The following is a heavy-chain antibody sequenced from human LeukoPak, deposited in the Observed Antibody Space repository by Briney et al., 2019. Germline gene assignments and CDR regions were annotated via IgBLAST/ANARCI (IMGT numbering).Heavy chain of an antibody. V-gene: IGHV3-7*05. D-gene: IGHD2-2*01. CDR1: GFTFSNSW. Sequence: PGGSLRLSCAASGFTFSNSWMTWVRQAPGKGLGWAANINQDGGETYYVDSVKGRFTISRDNAKNSLYLQMNSLRAEDTAVYFCARGPYHMDVWGRGTTVTVSS. CDR2: INQDGGET. J-gene: IGHJ6*02. CDR3: ARGPYHMDV.